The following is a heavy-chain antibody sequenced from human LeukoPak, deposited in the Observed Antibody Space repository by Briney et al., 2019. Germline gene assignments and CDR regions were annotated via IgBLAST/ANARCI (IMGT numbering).Heavy chain of an antibody. J-gene: IGHJ4*02. CDR2: IYHSGST. CDR3: ARDRHSGGDCYTNV. V-gene: IGHV4-38-2*02. Sequence: SETLSLTCTVSGYSISSGYYWGWIRQPPGKGLEWIGSIYHSGSTYYNPSLKSRVTISVDTSKNQFSLKLSSVTAADTAVYYCARDRHSGGDCYTNVWGQGTLVTVSS. CDR1: GYSISSGYY. D-gene: IGHD2-21*02.